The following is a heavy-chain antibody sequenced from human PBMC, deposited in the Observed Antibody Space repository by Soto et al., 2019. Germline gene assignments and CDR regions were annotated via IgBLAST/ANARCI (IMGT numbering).Heavy chain of an antibody. V-gene: IGHV4-30-4*01. J-gene: IGHJ4*02. CDR1: GGSISSGDYY. Sequence: PSETLSLTCTVSGGSISSGDYYWSWIRQPPGKGLEWIGYIYYSGSTYYNPSLKSRVTISVDTSKNQFSLKLSSVTAADTAVYYCARDSYYDSSGYYYFDYWGQGTLVTVSS. CDR2: IYYSGST. D-gene: IGHD3-22*01. CDR3: ARDSYYDSSGYYYFDY.